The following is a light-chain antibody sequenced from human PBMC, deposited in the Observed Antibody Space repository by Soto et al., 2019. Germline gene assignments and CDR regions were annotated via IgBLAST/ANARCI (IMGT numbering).Light chain of an antibody. CDR3: GSWDHSVSGFV. CDR2: QSN. V-gene: IGLV1-51*02. CDR1: TSNIGNNY. Sequence: QSVLTQPPSVSAAPGQKVTISCSGSTSNIGNNYVSWFQQLPGTAPKLIIYQSNRRPSGILDRFSGSKSGTSATLGITGLQTGDEADYYCGSWDHSVSGFVFGTGTKLTVL. J-gene: IGLJ1*01.